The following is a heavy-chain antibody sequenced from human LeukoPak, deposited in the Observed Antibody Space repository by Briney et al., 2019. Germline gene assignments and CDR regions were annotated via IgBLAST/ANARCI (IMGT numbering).Heavy chain of an antibody. V-gene: IGHV3-7*01. J-gene: IGHJ4*02. CDR2: IKYDGSEK. CDR1: GLSFSGQW. D-gene: IGHD1/OR15-1a*01. CDR3: AFNNNFKY. Sequence: PGGSLRLSCTASGLSFSGQWLNWVRQSPGQGLEWVANIKYDGSEKYYVHSVKGRFTISREDAKNSLSLQMGSVRPEDTAVYYCAFNNNFKYWGQGTLVIVSS.